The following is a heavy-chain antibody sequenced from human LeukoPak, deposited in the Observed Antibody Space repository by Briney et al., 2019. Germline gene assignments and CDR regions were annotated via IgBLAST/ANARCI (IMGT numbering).Heavy chain of an antibody. V-gene: IGHV4-39*01. CDR2: IYYSGST. CDR1: GGSISSSSYY. D-gene: IGHD6-19*01. CDR3: ARPFPPRAVAGSGFDFDY. J-gene: IGHJ4*02. Sequence: PSETLSLTCTVSGGSISSSSYYWGWIRQPPGKGLEWIGSIYYSGSTYYNPSLKSRVTISVDTSKNQFSLKLSSVTAADTAVYYCARPFPPRAVAGSGFDFDYWGQGTLVTVSS.